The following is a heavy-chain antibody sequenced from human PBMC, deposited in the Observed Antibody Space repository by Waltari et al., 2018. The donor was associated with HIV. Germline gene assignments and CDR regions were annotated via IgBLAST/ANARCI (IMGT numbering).Heavy chain of an antibody. V-gene: IGHV4-31*03. CDR2: IYYSGGT. CDR3: ARDGGLSSTEGGVDP. CDR1: GGSLRSGGYY. D-gene: IGHD2-2*01. Sequence: QVQLQESGPGLVKPSQTLSLTCTVSGGSLRSGGYYWSWIRPHPGKGLEWIGYIYYSGGTYYNPSLKSRVTISLDTSKNQFSLKLSSVTAADTAVYYCARDGGLSSTEGGVDPWGQGTLVTVSS. J-gene: IGHJ5*02.